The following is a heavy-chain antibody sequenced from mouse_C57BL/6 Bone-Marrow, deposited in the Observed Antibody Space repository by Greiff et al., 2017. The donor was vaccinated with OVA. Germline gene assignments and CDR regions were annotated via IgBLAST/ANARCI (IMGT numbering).Heavy chain of an antibody. CDR1: GYTFTDYE. V-gene: IGHV1-15*01. CDR3: RLTPFDY. Sequence: VQVVESGAELVRPGASVTLSCKASGYTFTDYEMHWVKQTPVHGLEWIGAIDPETGGTAYNQKFKGKAILTADKSSSTAYMELRSLTSEDSAVYYCRLTPFDYWGQGTTLTVSS. CDR2: IDPETGGT. J-gene: IGHJ2*01. D-gene: IGHD1-2*01.